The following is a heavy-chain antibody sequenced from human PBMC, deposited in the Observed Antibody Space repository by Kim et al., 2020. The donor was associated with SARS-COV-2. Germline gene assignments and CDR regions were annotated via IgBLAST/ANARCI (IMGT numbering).Heavy chain of an antibody. D-gene: IGHD6-6*01. V-gene: IGHV5-10-1*01. J-gene: IGHJ4*02. CDR3: ARSYSSSSEGNDY. Sequence: SPSFQGHVTISADKSSSTAYLQWSSLKASDTAMYYCARSYSSSSEGNDYWGQGTLVTVSS.